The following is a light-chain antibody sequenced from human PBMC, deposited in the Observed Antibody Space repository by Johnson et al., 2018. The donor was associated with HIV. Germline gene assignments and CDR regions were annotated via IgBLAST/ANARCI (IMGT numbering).Light chain of an antibody. Sequence: QSVLTQPPSVSAAPGQKVTISCSGSSSNIVNNYVSWYQQLPVTAPKLLIYDNNKRPSGIPDRFSGSKSGTSATLGITGLQTGDEADYYCGTCDSTLYVFGTGTKVTVL. CDR3: GTCDSTLYV. J-gene: IGLJ1*01. CDR1: SSNIVNNY. CDR2: DNN. V-gene: IGLV1-51*01.